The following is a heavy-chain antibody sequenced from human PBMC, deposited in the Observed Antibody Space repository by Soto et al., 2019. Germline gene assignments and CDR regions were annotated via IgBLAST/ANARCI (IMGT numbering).Heavy chain of an antibody. J-gene: IGHJ4*02. V-gene: IGHV4-39*01. Sequence: SETLSLTCTVSGGSIISSSYYWGWIRQPPGKGLEWIGSIYYSGSTFYNPSLKSRVTISVDTSKNQFSLKLSSVTAADTAVYYCATFYGDYVSYWGQGTLVPSPQ. CDR2: IYYSGST. D-gene: IGHD4-17*01. CDR1: GGSIISSSYY. CDR3: ATFYGDYVSY.